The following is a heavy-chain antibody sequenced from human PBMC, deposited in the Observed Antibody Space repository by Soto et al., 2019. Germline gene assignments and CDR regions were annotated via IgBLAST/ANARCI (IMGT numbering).Heavy chain of an antibody. J-gene: IGHJ4*02. V-gene: IGHV3-30*18. CDR2: ISSDGRDK. CDR3: AKDSTSGSHYSL. CDR1: GYIFSVYS. Sequence: QVQLVESGGGVVQPGRSLRLSCVASGYIFSVYSMHWVRQAPGKGLECVAVISSDGRDKYYADSVKGRFTVSRDNSNNTLYLQMNSLRVEDTAVYFCAKDSTSGSHYSLWGQGTQVIVSS. D-gene: IGHD1-26*01.